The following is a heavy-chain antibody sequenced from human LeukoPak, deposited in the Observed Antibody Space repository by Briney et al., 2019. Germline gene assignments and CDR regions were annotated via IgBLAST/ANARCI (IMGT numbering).Heavy chain of an antibody. Sequence: GEALKISCRGSGYSFTIYWIGRVRQMPGKGLEWMGIIYPDDSDTRYSPSFQGQVTISADKSISTAYLQWSSLKASDPAMYYCARGGVAHYFDYWGQGTLLTVYS. V-gene: IGHV5-51*01. J-gene: IGHJ4*02. D-gene: IGHD2-15*01. CDR2: IYPDDSDT. CDR1: GYSFTIYW. CDR3: ARGGVAHYFDY.